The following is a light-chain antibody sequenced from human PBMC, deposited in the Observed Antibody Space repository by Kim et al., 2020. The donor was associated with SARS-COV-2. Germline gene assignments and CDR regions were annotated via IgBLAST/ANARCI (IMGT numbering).Light chain of an antibody. CDR1: QSINTN. J-gene: IGKJ1*01. CDR2: GAS. Sequence: PGDRATLSCRASQSINTNLAWFQQKPGQAPRLLIYGASTRTTGIPARFSDSGSGTEFTLTITISSLPSEDFALYFCQQYQDWPRTFGQGTKVDIK. V-gene: IGKV3-15*01. CDR3: QQYQDWPRT.